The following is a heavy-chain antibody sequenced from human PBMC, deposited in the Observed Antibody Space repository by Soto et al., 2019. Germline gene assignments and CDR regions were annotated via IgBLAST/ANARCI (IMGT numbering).Heavy chain of an antibody. CDR1: GGSFSGYY. Sequence: SETLSLTCAVYGGSFSGYYWSWIRQPPGKGLEWIGEINHSGSTNYNPSLKSRVTISVDTSKNQCSLKLSSVPAADTAVYYCARDTTTTTVTKGVNDYWGQRPLVTVSS. D-gene: IGHD4-17*01. CDR2: INHSGST. V-gene: IGHV4-34*01. J-gene: IGHJ4*02. CDR3: ARDTTTTTVTKGVNDY.